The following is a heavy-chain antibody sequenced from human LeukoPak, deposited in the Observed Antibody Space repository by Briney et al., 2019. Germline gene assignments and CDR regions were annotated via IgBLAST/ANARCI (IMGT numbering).Heavy chain of an antibody. Sequence: PGGSLRLSCAASGXTFSSYEMNWVPQAPGKGQEWVSYISSSGSTIYYADSVKGRFTISRDNAKNSLYLQMNSLRAEDTAVYYCARVLLAYYYGSGSYYNPFHYWGQGTLVTVSS. J-gene: IGHJ4*02. V-gene: IGHV3-48*03. CDR2: ISSSGSTI. D-gene: IGHD3-10*01. CDR1: GXTFSSYE. CDR3: ARVLLAYYYGSGSYYNPFHY.